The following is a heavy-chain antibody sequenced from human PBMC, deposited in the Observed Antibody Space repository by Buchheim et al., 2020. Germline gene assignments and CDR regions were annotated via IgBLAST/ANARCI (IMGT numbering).Heavy chain of an antibody. CDR1: GYTFTGYY. V-gene: IGHV1-2*02. CDR3: HGRAKYDILTRRTYYYSGRDV. J-gene: IGHJ6*02. CDR2: INPNSGGT. Sequence: QVQLVQSGAEVKKPGASVKVSCKASGYTFTGYYMHWVRQAPGQGLEWMGWINPNSGGTNYAQKFQGRVTMTRDTSISTAYMERSSLRSEDTAVYYCHGRAKYDILTRRTYYYSGRDVWGQGTT. D-gene: IGHD3-9*01.